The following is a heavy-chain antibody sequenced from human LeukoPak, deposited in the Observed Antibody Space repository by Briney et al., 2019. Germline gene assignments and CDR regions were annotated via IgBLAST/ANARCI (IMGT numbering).Heavy chain of an antibody. CDR3: ARNSGIAAAGREFDY. V-gene: IGHV4-59*12. Sequence: SETLSLTCTVSGGSISSYYWSWIRQPPGKGLEWIGYIYYSGSTNYNPSLKSRVTISVDTSKNQFSLKLSSVTAADTAVYYCARNSGIAAAGREFDYWGQGTLVTVSS. CDR2: IYYSGST. CDR1: GGSISSYY. D-gene: IGHD6-13*01. J-gene: IGHJ4*02.